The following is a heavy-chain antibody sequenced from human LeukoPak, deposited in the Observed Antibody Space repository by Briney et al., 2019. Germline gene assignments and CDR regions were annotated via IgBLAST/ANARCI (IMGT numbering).Heavy chain of an antibody. CDR2: INSDGSST. V-gene: IGHV3-74*01. CDR1: GFTFSSYW. D-gene: IGHD1-20*01. Sequence: AGGSLRLSCAASGFTFSSYWMHWVRHAPGKGLVWVSRINSDGSSTSYADSVKGRFTISRDNSNNTLFLQLDSLRAEDTAVYYCTRDRNWYFDSWGQGTLVTVSS. CDR3: TRDRNWYFDS. J-gene: IGHJ4*02.